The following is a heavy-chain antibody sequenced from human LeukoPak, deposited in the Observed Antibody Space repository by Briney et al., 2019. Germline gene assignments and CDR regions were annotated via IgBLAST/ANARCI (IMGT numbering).Heavy chain of an antibody. CDR3: ARDFRWGYDY. CDR2: ISYDGNNQ. V-gene: IGHV3-30*19. D-gene: IGHD7-27*01. Sequence: PGGSLRLSCAASGSTFSSHGMHWVRQAPGKGLEWVAVISYDGNNQDYPDSVKGRFTISRDNAKNTLYLQVNSLRAEDTAVYYCARDFRWGYDYWGQGTLVTVSS. J-gene: IGHJ4*02. CDR1: GSTFSSHG.